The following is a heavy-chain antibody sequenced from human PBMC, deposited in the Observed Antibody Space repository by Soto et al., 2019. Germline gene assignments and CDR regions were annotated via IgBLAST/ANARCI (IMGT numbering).Heavy chain of an antibody. J-gene: IGHJ4*02. CDR1: GGTFRGYA. D-gene: IGHD5-18*01. Sequence: GSSVKVACKASGGTFRGYAISWVRQAPGQGLEWMGGIIPLFGTANDAQKCQGRVTITADESTSTACMELSSLRSEDTAVYYCARGGIVDTAMAHGAGPTLDYWGQGTLVTVSS. CDR3: ARGGIVDTAMAHGAGPTLDY. CDR2: IIPLFGTA. V-gene: IGHV1-69*13.